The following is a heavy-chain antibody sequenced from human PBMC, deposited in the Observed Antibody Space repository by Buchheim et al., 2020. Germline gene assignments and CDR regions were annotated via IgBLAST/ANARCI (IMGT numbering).Heavy chain of an antibody. CDR3: AKDSPPNYDFWSGIEYGMDV. CDR1: GFTFRSYA. CDR2: ISGSDGST. J-gene: IGHJ6*02. V-gene: IGHV3-23*01. D-gene: IGHD3-3*01. Sequence: QLLESGGGLVQPGGSLRLSCAASGFTFRSYAMSWVRQAPGKGLEWVSTISGSDGSTFYADSVKGLFTISRDNSKNTLYLQMNSLRAEDTAVYYCAKDSPPNYDFWSGIEYGMDVWGQGTT.